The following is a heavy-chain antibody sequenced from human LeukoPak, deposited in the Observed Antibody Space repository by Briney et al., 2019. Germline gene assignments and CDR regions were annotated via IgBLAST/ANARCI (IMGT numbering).Heavy chain of an antibody. V-gene: IGHV3-30*07. CDR2: ISYDGSNK. CDR3: AKVIAVSGSYLFDP. D-gene: IGHD3-10*01. CDR1: GFTFSSYA. J-gene: IGHJ5*02. Sequence: GGSLRLSCAASGFTFSSYAMHWVRQAPGKGLEWVAVISYDGSNKYYADSVKGRFTISRDNSKNTLYLQMNSLRAEDTAVYYCAKVIAVSGSYLFDPWGQGTLVTVSS.